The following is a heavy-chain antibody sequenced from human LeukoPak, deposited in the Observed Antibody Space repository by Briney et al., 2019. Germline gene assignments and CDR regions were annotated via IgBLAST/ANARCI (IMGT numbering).Heavy chain of an antibody. CDR1: GFTFSTFW. D-gene: IGHD2-15*01. J-gene: IGHJ4*02. CDR3: ARELCRGGRCCYPD. Sequence: GGSLRLSCAASGFTFSTFWMHWVRQPPGKGLVWVSHINPDGRSTTYADSVKGRFTISRDNAKNTLYLQMNSLRAEDTAVYYCARELCRGGRCCYPDWGQGTLVTVSS. CDR2: INPDGRST. V-gene: IGHV3-74*01.